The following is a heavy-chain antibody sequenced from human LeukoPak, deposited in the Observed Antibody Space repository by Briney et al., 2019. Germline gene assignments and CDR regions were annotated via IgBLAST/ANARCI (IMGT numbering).Heavy chain of an antibody. J-gene: IGHJ4*02. CDR3: AKRAPYYFDY. CDR2: FSGTSDNT. V-gene: IGHV3-23*01. Sequence: PGGSLRLSCAASGFTFSSYEMNWVRQAPGKGLEWVATFSGTSDNTYYPGSVKGRFSISRDNSKNTLFLQMNSLRAEDTAVYFCAKRAPYYFDYWGQGTLVTVSS. CDR1: GFTFSSYE.